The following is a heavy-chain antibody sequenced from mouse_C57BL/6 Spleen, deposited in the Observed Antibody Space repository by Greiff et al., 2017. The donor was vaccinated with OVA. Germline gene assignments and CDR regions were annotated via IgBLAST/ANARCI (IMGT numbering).Heavy chain of an antibody. V-gene: IGHV1-80*01. D-gene: IGHD1-1*01. CDR1: GYAFSSYW. Sequence: VKLVESGAELVKPGASVTISCKASGYAFSSYWMNWVKQRPGKGLEWIGQIYPGDGDTNYNGKFKGKATLTADKSSSTAYMQLSSLTSEDSAVYFCAKNYYGSSYFDYWGQGTTLTVSS. CDR3: AKNYYGSSYFDY. CDR2: IYPGDGDT. J-gene: IGHJ2*01.